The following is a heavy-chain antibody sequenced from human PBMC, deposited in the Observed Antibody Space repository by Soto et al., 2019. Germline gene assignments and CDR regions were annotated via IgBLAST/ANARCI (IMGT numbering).Heavy chain of an antibody. J-gene: IGHJ5*02. CDR1: GGSFSGYY. CDR3: ARGLVGVKVAATGGYWFDP. CDR2: INHSGST. D-gene: IGHD2-15*01. V-gene: IGHV4-34*01. Sequence: PSETLSLTCAVYGGSFSGYYWSWIRQPPGKGLEWIGEINHSGSTNYNPSLKSRVTISVDTSKNQFSLKLSSVTAADTAVYYCARGLVGVKVAATGGYWFDPWGQGTLVTVSP.